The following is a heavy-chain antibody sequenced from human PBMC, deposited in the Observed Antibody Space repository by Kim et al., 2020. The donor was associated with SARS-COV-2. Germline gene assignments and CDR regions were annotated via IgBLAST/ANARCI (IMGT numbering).Heavy chain of an antibody. CDR2: ISSSSSTI. V-gene: IGHV3-48*02. CDR1: GFTFSSYS. J-gene: IGHJ4*02. Sequence: GGSLRLSCAASGFTFSSYSMNWVRQAPGKGLEWVSYISSSSSTIYYADSVKGRFTISRDNAKNSLYLQMNSLRDEDTAVYYCARESGYSYGSRSAFNYFDYWGQGTLVTVSS. D-gene: IGHD5-18*01. CDR3: ARESGYSYGSRSAFNYFDY.